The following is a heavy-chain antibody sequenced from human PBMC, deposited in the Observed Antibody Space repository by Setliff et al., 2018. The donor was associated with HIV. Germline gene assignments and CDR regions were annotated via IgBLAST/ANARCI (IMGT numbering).Heavy chain of an antibody. J-gene: IGHJ5*02. D-gene: IGHD3-10*01. CDR3: ARCPVLLWFGKISGVDWFDP. CDR2: ISYSGST. Sequence: PSETLSLTCTVSGDSITSTNYYWGWIRQPPGKGLEWIGSISYSGSTYYKSFLKSRVTISVDASKNHFSLKLSSVTAADTAVYYCARCPVLLWFGKISGVDWFDPWGQGTLVTVSS. V-gene: IGHV4-39*07. CDR1: GDSITSTNYY.